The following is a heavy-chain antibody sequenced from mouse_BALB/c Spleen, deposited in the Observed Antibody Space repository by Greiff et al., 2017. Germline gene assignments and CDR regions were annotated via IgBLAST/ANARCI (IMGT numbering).Heavy chain of an antibody. J-gene: IGHJ2*01. CDR2: ISSGGGNT. Sequence: EVQLVESGGGLVKPGGSLKLSCAASGFTFSSYTMSWVRQTPEKRLEWVATISSGGGNTYYPDSVKGRFTISRDNAKNNLYLQMSSLRSEDTALYYCARSGPLYYDYDGLYFDYWGQGTTLTVSS. CDR1: GFTFSSYT. CDR3: ARSGPLYYDYDGLYFDY. V-gene: IGHV5-9*03. D-gene: IGHD2-4*01.